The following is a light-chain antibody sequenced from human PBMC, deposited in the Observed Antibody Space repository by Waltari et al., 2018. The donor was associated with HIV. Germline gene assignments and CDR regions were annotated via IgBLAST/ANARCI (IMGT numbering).Light chain of an antibody. J-gene: IGLJ2*01. Sequence: QSVLTQPPSVSGAPGQRVTISCTGSSSNIGAGYDVHWYQHLPGTAPKLLICGNSTRPSGVPDRFSCSKSGTSAALAITGLQAEDESDYYCQSYDSSLSVVVFGGGTKLTVL. CDR2: GNS. CDR3: QSYDSSLSVVV. CDR1: SSNIGAGYD. V-gene: IGLV1-40*01.